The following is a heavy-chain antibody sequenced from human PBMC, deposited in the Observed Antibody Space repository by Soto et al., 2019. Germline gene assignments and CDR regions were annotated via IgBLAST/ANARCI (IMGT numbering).Heavy chain of an antibody. Sequence: QVQLVESGGGVVQPGRSLRLSCAASGFTFSSYAMHWVRQAPGKGLEWVAVISYDGSNKYYADSVKGRFTISRDNSKNTLYLQMNSLRAEDTAVYYCARGMGGSYAFDIWAQGTMVTVSS. CDR3: ARGMGGSYAFDI. V-gene: IGHV3-30-3*01. CDR1: GFTFSSYA. CDR2: ISYDGSNK. D-gene: IGHD1-26*01. J-gene: IGHJ3*02.